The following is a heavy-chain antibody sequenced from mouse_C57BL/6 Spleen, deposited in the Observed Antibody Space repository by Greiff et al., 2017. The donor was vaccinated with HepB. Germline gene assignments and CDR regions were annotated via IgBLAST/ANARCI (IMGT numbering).Heavy chain of an antibody. CDR3: ARGQGYYGSSYGYFDV. CDR2: INYDGSST. Sequence: EVKLVESEGGLVQPGSSMKLSCTASGFTFSDYYMAWVRQVPEKGLEWVANINYDGSSTYYLDSLKSRFIISRDNAKNILYLQMSSLKSEDTATYYCARGQGYYGSSYGYFDVWGTGTTVTVSS. V-gene: IGHV5-16*01. J-gene: IGHJ1*03. CDR1: GFTFSDYY. D-gene: IGHD1-1*01.